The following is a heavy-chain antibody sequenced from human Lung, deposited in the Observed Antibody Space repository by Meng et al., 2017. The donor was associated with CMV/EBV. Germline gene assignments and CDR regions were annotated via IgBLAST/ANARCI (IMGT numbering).Heavy chain of an antibody. D-gene: IGHD6-6*01. CDR3: ARVSTPGRPRSHFDS. J-gene: IGHJ4*02. CDR1: GYTFTDNY. CDR2: INPNSGGT. V-gene: IGHV1-2*02. Sequence: SXXVSXXASGYTFTDNYIYWVRQAPGQGLEWMGWINPNSGGTNYAQKFQGRVTMTRDTSTSTAFMDLSRLRSDDRAVYYCARVSTPGRPRSHFDSWGQGTXVTVAS.